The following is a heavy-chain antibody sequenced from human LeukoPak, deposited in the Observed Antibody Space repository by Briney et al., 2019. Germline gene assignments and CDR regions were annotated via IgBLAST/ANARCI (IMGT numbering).Heavy chain of an antibody. CDR1: GFPFSVYE. CDR3: ALLAVASDFDY. D-gene: IGHD6-19*01. J-gene: IGHJ4*02. Sequence: PGGSLRLSCAVSGFPFSVYEINWVRQAPGKGLEWVSNIGSSGTTRYYADSVKGRFSISRGNAENSLYLQMNSLRVEDTGIYYCALLAVASDFDYWGQGALVTVSS. V-gene: IGHV3-48*03. CDR2: IGSSGTTR.